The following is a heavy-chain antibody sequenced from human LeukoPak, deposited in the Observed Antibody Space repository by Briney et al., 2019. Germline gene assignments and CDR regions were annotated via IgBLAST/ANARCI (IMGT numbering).Heavy chain of an antibody. D-gene: IGHD6-13*01. CDR1: GFTFSSYG. J-gene: IGHJ4*02. Sequence: GGSLRLSCAASGFTFSSYGMHWVRQAPGKGLEWVAFIRYDGSNKYYADSVKGRFTISRDNSKNTLYLQMNSLRAEDTAGYYCAKDIYSSSWYYFDYWGQGTLVTVSS. CDR2: IRYDGSNK. V-gene: IGHV3-30*02. CDR3: AKDIYSSSWYYFDY.